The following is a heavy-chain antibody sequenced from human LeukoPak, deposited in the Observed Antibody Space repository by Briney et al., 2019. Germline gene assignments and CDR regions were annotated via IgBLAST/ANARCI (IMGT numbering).Heavy chain of an antibody. Sequence: SETLSLTCTVSGGSISSYYWSWIRQPPGKGLEWIGYIYYSGSTNYNPSLKSRATISVDTSKNQFSLKLSSVTAADTAVYYCARHGYSYGPIDYWGQATLVTVSS. CDR1: GGSISSYY. CDR3: ARHGYSYGPIDY. J-gene: IGHJ4*02. V-gene: IGHV4-59*08. D-gene: IGHD5-18*01. CDR2: IYYSGST.